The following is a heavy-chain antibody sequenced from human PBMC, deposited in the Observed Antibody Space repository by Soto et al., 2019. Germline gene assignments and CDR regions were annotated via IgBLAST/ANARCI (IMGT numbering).Heavy chain of an antibody. CDR1: GGSISSYY. D-gene: IGHD3-3*01. CDR2: IYYSGST. CDR3: ARSSYYDLWSGYYVGSAVGNYYGMDV. J-gene: IGHJ6*02. Sequence: SETLSLTCTVSGGSISSYYWSWIRQPPGKGLEWIGYIYYSGSTNYNPSLKSRVTISVDTSKNQFSLKLSSVTAADTAVYYCARSSYYDLWSGYYVGSAVGNYYGMDVWGQGTTVTVSS. V-gene: IGHV4-59*01.